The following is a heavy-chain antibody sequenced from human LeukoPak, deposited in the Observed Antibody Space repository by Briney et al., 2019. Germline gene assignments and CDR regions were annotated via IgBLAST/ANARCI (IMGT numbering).Heavy chain of an antibody. D-gene: IGHD3-22*01. CDR1: GFTFSSYA. CDR3: ARGGGIYYYDSSGEAD. V-gene: IGHV3-23*01. Sequence: GGSLRLSCAASGFTFSSYAMSWVRQAPGKGLEWVSAISGSGGSTYYADSVKGRFTISRDNSKNTLYLQMNSLRAEDTAVYYCARGGGIYYYDSSGEADWGQGTLVTVSS. J-gene: IGHJ4*02. CDR2: ISGSGGST.